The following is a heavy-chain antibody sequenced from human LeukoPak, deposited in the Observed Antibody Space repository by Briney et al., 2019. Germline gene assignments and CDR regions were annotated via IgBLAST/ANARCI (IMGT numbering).Heavy chain of an antibody. D-gene: IGHD2-21*02. J-gene: IGHJ4*02. CDR1: GFTFDDYG. Sequence: GGSLRLSCAASGFTFDDYGMSWVRQAPGKGLEWVSGINWNGGSTGYADSVKGRFTISRDNAKSSLYLQMNSLRAEDTAVYYCARTVGDYTPGGFDYWGQGTLVTVSS. CDR3: ARTVGDYTPGGFDY. CDR2: INWNGGST. V-gene: IGHV3-20*04.